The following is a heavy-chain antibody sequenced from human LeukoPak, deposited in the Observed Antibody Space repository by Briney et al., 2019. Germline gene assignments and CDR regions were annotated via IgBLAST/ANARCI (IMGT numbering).Heavy chain of an antibody. V-gene: IGHV1-2*02. CDR3: ARDAPPTYYYDSSGSYDY. D-gene: IGHD3-22*01. CDR1: GYTFTGYY. Sequence: ASVNVSCKASGYTFTGYYMHWVRQAPGQGLEWMGWINPNSGGTNYAQKFQGRVTMTRDTSISTAYMELSRLRSDDTAVYYCARDAPPTYYYDSSGSYDYWGQGTLVTVSS. CDR2: INPNSGGT. J-gene: IGHJ4*02.